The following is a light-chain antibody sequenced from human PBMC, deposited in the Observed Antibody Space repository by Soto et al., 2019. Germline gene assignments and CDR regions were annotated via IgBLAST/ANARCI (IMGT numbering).Light chain of an antibody. CDR1: SSNLGGNI. CDR2: GND. Sequence: QSVLTQPPSASGTPGRRVTISFSGSSSNLGGNIVNWYQQLPGTAPQLLIFGNDQRPSWVPDRFSGSKSGTSASLAISGLQSEDEANYYCAAWDDSLNGVVFGGGTKVTVL. V-gene: IGLV1-44*01. CDR3: AAWDDSLNGVV. J-gene: IGLJ2*01.